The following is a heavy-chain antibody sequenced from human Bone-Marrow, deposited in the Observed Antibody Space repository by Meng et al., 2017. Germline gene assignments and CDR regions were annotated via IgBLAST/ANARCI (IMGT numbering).Heavy chain of an antibody. CDR3: ARDRNSGEHTEYNWFNP. CDR1: GYTFTIYY. CDR2: INPSGGST. J-gene: IGHJ5*02. Sequence: QVELVQSGAEVKKPGASVKFSCKASGYTFTIYYMHWVRQAPGQGLEWMGIINPSGGSTSYAQKFQGRVTMTRDTSTSTVYMELSSLRSEDTAVYYCARDRNSGEHTEYNWFNPWGQGTLVTVSS. D-gene: IGHD4/OR15-4a*01. V-gene: IGHV1-46*01.